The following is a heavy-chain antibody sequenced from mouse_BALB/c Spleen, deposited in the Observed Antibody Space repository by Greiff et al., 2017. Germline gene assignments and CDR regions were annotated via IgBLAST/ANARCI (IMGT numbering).Heavy chain of an antibody. V-gene: IGHV2-6-7*01. D-gene: IGHD1-2*01. Sequence: VKVVESGPGLVAPSQSLSITCTVSGFSLTGYGVNWVRQPPGKGLEWLGMIWGDGSTDYNSALKSRLSISKDNSKSQVFLKMNSLQTDDTARYYCARGGGFITTARDYFDYWGQGTTLTVSS. CDR3: ARGGGFITTARDYFDY. CDR2: IWGDGST. CDR1: GFSLTGYG. J-gene: IGHJ2*01.